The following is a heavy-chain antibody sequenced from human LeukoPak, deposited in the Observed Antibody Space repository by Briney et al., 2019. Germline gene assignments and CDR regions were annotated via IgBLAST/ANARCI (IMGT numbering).Heavy chain of an antibody. CDR2: IYHSGST. CDR1: GYSISSGYY. V-gene: IGHV4-38-2*02. D-gene: IGHD3-22*01. J-gene: IGHJ5*02. Sequence: PSETLSLTCTVSGYSISSGYYWGWIRQPPGKGLEWIGSIYHSGSTYYNPSLKSRVTISVDTSNNQFSLKLSSVTAADTAVYYCARAYYYDSSGSRWFDPWGQGTLVTVSS. CDR3: ARAYYYDSSGSRWFDP.